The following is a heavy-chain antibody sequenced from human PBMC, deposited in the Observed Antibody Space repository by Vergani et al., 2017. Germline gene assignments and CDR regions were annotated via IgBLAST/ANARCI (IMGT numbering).Heavy chain of an antibody. CDR1: GYSFTSYW. V-gene: IGHV5-51*01. D-gene: IGHD6-19*01. J-gene: IGHJ4*02. CDR2: IYPGYSDT. Sequence: EVQLVQSGAEVKKPGESLQISCKGSGYSFTSYWIGWVRQMPGKGLEWMGIIYPGYSDTRYSPSFQGQVTIQADKSISPAYLQWSSLKASDTAMYYWAGQSSGWYNGLRWGQGTLGTVSS. CDR3: AGQSSGWYNGLR.